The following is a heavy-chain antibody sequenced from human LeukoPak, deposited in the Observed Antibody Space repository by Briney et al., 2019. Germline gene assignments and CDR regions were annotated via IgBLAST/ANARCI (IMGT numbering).Heavy chain of an antibody. J-gene: IGHJ6*02. D-gene: IGHD3-10*01. CDR3: AKTRGSRYYYGMDV. Sequence: PGGSLRLSCVASGFTFNNYAMTWVRQAPGKGLEWVSGICTTNNSTYYTDSVKGRFTISRDNSKNTLYLQMNSLRAEDTAVYYCAKTRGSRYYYGMDVWGQGTTVTVSS. CDR2: ICTTNNST. V-gene: IGHV3-23*01. CDR1: GFTFNNYA.